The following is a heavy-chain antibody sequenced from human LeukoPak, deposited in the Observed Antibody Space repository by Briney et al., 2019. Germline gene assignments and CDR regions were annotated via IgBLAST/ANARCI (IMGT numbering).Heavy chain of an antibody. J-gene: IGHJ6*04. CDR1: GGSFSGYY. D-gene: IGHD2-15*01. CDR3: ARYCSGGSCYSGYGMDV. CDR2: INHSGST. V-gene: IGHV4-34*01. Sequence: SETLSLTCAVYGGSFSGYYWSWIRQPPGEGLEWIGEINHSGSTNYNPSLKSRVTISVDTSKNQFSLKLSSVTAADTAVYYCARYCSGGSCYSGYGMDVWGKGTTVTVSS.